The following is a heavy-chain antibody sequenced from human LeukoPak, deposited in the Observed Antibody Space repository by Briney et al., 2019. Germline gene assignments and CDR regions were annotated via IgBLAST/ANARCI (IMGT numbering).Heavy chain of an antibody. Sequence: RSLRLSCAASGFIFSDYAIHWVRQAPGKGLEWVAVIWNDESNTYYGDSVKGLFTISRDNSKNTVYLQMNSLRAEDTAVYYCARDNAGLVKHLDAFDLWGQGTMVTVAS. CDR1: GFIFSDYA. J-gene: IGHJ3*01. CDR3: ARDNAGLVKHLDAFDL. CDR2: IWNDESNT. V-gene: IGHV3-33*01. D-gene: IGHD1-26*01.